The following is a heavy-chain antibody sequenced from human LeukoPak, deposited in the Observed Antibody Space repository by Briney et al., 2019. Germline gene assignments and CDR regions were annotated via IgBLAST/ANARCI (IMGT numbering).Heavy chain of an antibody. V-gene: IGHV3-23*01. J-gene: IGHJ4*02. CDR2: ISGSGGST. CDR1: GFTFSSYA. CDR3: AKDLAVAGYRYFDY. D-gene: IGHD6-19*01. Sequence: PGGSLRLSCAASGFTFSSYAMSWVRQAPGRGLEWVSAISGSGGSTYYADSVKGRFTISRDNSKNTLYLQMNSLRAEDTAVYYCAKDLAVAGYRYFDYWGQGTLVTVSS.